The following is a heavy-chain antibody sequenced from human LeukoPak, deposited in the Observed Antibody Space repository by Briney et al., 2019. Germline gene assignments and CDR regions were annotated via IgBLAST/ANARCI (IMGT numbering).Heavy chain of an antibody. Sequence: SQTLSLTCAISGDSISSNSAAWNWIRQSPSRGLEWLGRTYYKSKSYNDYAVSVKGRITINPDTSKNQFSLQLNSVTPEDTAVYYCAREVTYYYGSGSYYPAFDIWGQGTMVTVSS. CDR2: TYYKSKSYN. CDR1: GDSISSNSAA. CDR3: AREVTYYYGSGSYYPAFDI. D-gene: IGHD3-10*01. V-gene: IGHV6-1*01. J-gene: IGHJ3*02.